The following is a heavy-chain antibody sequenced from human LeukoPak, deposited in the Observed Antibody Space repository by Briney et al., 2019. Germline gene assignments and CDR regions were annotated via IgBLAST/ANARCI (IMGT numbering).Heavy chain of an antibody. V-gene: IGHV3-23*01. CDR3: AKDPTLYYDSSGYYNY. CDR1: GFTFSSYA. CDR2: ISGSGGST. J-gene: IGHJ4*02. Sequence: GSLRLSCAASGFTFSSYAMSWVRQAPGKGLEWVSAISGSGGSTYYADSVKGRFTISRDNSKNTLYLQMNSLRAEDTAVYYCAKDPTLYYDSSGYYNYWGQGTLVTVSS. D-gene: IGHD3-22*01.